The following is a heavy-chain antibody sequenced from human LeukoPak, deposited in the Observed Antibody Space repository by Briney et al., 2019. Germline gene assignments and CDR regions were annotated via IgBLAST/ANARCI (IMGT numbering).Heavy chain of an antibody. J-gene: IGHJ4*02. CDR1: GGSISSYY. V-gene: IGHV4-59*01. CDR3: ARERSDSIFDY. Sequence: SETLPLTCTVSGGSISSYYWSWIRQPPGKGLEWIGYIYYSGSTNYNPSLKSRVTISVDTSKNQFSLKLSSVTAADTAVYYCARERSDSIFDYWGQGTLVTVSS. CDR2: IYYSGST. D-gene: IGHD2-21*02.